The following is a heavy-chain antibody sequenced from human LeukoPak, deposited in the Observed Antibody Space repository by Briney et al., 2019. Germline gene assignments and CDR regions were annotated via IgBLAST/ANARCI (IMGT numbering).Heavy chain of an antibody. V-gene: IGHV4-34*01. CDR2: INHSGST. J-gene: IGHJ4*02. CDR3: ARLMPRYSYGYGSPGYFDY. CDR1: GGSFSGYY. Sequence: KTSETLSLTCAVYGGSFSGYYWSWIRQPPGKGLEWIGEINHSGSTNYNPSLKSRVTISEDTSKNQFSLKLSSVTAADTAVYYCARLMPRYSYGYGSPGYFDYWGQGTLVTVSS. D-gene: IGHD5-18*01.